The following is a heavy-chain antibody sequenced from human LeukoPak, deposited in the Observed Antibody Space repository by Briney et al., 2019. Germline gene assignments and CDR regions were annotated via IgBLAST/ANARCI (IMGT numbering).Heavy chain of an antibody. V-gene: IGHV3-30*18. CDR2: ISYDGSYK. D-gene: IGHD5-12*01. Sequence: GGSLRLSCAASGFTFSTYGIHWVRQAPGKGPEWVAVISYDGSYKFYADSVKGRFIISRDNSKDTVYLQMNSLRAEDTAVYYCAKDSEPKQWLIQATTDYWGQGTLVTVSS. CDR1: GFTFSTYG. CDR3: AKDSEPKQWLIQATTDY. J-gene: IGHJ4*02.